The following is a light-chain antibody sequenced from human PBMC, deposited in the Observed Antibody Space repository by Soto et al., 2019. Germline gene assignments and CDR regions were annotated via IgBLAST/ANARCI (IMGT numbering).Light chain of an antibody. Sequence: DIQMTQSPSSLSASVGDRVTITCRASQSISNYLNWCQQKPGKAPKLLIYGASSLEAGVPSRFRGSGSGTDFTFTISRLQPEDIVTYYCQQYENLPTFGQGTRLEIK. CDR2: GAS. CDR1: QSISNY. CDR3: QQYENLPT. J-gene: IGKJ5*01. V-gene: IGKV1-33*01.